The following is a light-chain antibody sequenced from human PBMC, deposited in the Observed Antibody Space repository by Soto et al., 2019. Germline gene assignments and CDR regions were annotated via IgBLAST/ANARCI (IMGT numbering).Light chain of an antibody. Sequence: QSALTQPASVSGSPGQSITISCTGTSRDIGAYDYVSWYQQYPGRVPKLLIHEVTNRPSGVSDRFSGSKSGNTASLTISGLQTEDEADYYCSSHAGSSAFYVFGTGTKVTVL. V-gene: IGLV2-14*01. CDR1: SRDIGAYDY. CDR2: EVT. CDR3: SSHAGSSAFYV. J-gene: IGLJ1*01.